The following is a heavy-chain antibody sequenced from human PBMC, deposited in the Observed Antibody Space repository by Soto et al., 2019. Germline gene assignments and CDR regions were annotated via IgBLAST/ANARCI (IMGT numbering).Heavy chain of an antibody. CDR3: ARGMQGRLSYCSSLSCPYHFAY. V-gene: IGHV3-21*01. D-gene: IGHD2-2*01. CDR2: ISSSGTYI. CDR1: GFTFSNYA. Sequence: PGGSLRLSCAASGFTFSNYAMHWVRQAPGKGLEWVSSISSSGTYIFYADSVKGRFTISRDNTKNSVFLRLASLRAEDSAVYFCARGMQGRLSYCSSLSCPYHFAYWGHG. J-gene: IGHJ4*01.